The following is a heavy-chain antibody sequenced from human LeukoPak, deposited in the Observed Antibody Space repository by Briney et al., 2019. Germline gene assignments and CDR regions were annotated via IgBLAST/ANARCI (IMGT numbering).Heavy chain of an antibody. CDR3: ASQDSSSWYGTDC. J-gene: IGHJ4*02. V-gene: IGHV4-4*07. D-gene: IGHD6-13*01. CDR1: GGSISSYY. Sequence: SETLSLTCTVFGGSISSYYWSWIRQPAGKGLEWIGRIYTSGSTNYNPSLKSRVTISMDTSKNQFSLKLTSVTAADTAVYYYASQDSSSWYGTDCWGQGTLVTVSS. CDR2: IYTSGST.